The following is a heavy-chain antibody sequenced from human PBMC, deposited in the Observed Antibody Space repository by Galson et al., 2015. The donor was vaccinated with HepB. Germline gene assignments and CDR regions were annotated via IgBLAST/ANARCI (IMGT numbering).Heavy chain of an antibody. CDR2: IWYDGSNK. CDR1: GFIFSNYA. CDR3: ARDAKMFFDYGDNVAWHFAL. V-gene: IGHV3-33*01. Sequence: SLRLSCAASGFIFSNYAMHWVRQAPGKGLEWVTVIWYDGSNKYYTDSVEGRFTISRDNAKNTLYLQMNSLRAEDTAIYYCARDAKMFFDYGDNVAWHFALWGRGTLVTVSS. D-gene: IGHD4-17*01. J-gene: IGHJ2*01.